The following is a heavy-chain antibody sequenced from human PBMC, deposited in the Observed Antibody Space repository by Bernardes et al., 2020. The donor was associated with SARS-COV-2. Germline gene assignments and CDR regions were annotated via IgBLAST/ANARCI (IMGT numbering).Heavy chain of an antibody. CDR2: ISFGGSPI. J-gene: IGHJ4*02. Sequence: GGSLRLSCAASGFNFSRFEMSWVRQAPGKGLEWLSYISFGGSPIYYADSVKGRFTISRDNAKNLLFLQMSSVRAEDTAVYYCVRVADGDYVSFGYWGQGTLVTVSS. V-gene: IGHV3-48*03. CDR3: VRVADGDYVSFGY. D-gene: IGHD4-17*01. CDR1: GFNFSRFE.